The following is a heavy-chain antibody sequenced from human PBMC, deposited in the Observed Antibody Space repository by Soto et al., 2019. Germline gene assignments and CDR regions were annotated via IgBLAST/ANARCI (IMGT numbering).Heavy chain of an antibody. D-gene: IGHD5-12*01. V-gene: IGHV1-18*01. CDR2: ISTYSGDT. J-gene: IGHJ5*02. CDR1: GYTFFTYD. CDR3: ARHHGPTTSENWFDP. Sequence: QVHLVQSGVEVKTPGASVKVSCQASGYTFFTYDISWVRQAPGQGLEWMGWISTYSGDTKYAQKFQGRVTMTTDSSTTTAYLERRSRRSDDTAVYYCARHHGPTTSENWFDPWGQGTLVTVSS.